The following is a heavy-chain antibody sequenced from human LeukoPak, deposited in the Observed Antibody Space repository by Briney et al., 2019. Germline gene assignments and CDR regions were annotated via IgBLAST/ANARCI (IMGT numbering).Heavy chain of an antibody. CDR1: GGSISSGSYY. J-gene: IGHJ4*02. Sequence: SETLSLTCSVSGGSISSGSYYWSWVRQPAGKGLEWIGRIYPNGSTNYNPSLKSRVTISVDTSKNQFSLKLSSVTAADTAVYYCARRRWLRFLDYWGQGTLVTVSS. D-gene: IGHD5-24*01. CDR2: IYPNGST. V-gene: IGHV4-61*02. CDR3: ARRRWLRFLDY.